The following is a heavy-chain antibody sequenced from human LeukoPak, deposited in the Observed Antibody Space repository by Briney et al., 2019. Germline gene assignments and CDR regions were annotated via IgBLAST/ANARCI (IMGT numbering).Heavy chain of an antibody. D-gene: IGHD2-15*01. J-gene: IGHJ5*02. Sequence: SETLSLTCTVSGGSISSYYWSWIRQPPGKGLEWIGEINHSGSTNYNPSLKSRVTISVDTSKNQFSLKLSSVTAADTAVYYCARHVKLGYCSGGSCYLNWFDPWGQGTLVTVSS. V-gene: IGHV4-34*01. CDR1: GGSISSYY. CDR2: INHSGST. CDR3: ARHVKLGYCSGGSCYLNWFDP.